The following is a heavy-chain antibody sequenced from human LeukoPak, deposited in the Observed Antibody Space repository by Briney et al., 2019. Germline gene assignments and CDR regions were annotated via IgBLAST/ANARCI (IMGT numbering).Heavy chain of an antibody. CDR1: GFTFSSYG. Sequence: GGTLRLSCAASGFTFSSYGMSWVRQAPGKGLEWVSAISGSGGSTYYADSVKGRFTISRDNAKKSLYLQMNSLRAEDTAVYYCARVTLTGYYPLNDYWGQGTLVTVSS. CDR3: ARVTLTGYYPLNDY. CDR2: ISGSGGST. V-gene: IGHV3-23*01. J-gene: IGHJ4*02. D-gene: IGHD3-9*01.